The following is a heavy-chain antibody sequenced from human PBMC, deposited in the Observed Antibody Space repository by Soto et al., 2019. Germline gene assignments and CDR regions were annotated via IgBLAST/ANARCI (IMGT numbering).Heavy chain of an antibody. Sequence: ASVKVSCKASGYTFTSYGISWVRQAPGQGLEWMGWISAYNGNTNYAQKLQGRVTMTTDTSTSTAYMELRSLGSDDTAVYYCARGLIPRGKNWFDPWGQGTLVTVSS. D-gene: IGHD3-10*01. J-gene: IGHJ5*02. CDR2: ISAYNGNT. CDR3: ARGLIPRGKNWFDP. V-gene: IGHV1-18*01. CDR1: GYTFTSYG.